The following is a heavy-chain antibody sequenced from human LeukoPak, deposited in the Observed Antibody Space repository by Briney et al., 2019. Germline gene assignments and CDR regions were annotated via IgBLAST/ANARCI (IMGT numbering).Heavy chain of an antibody. CDR1: GFTFSSFW. Sequence: PGGSLRLSCEGSGFTFSSFWMTWVRQAPGKGLEWVAHIKQDGSEKYYVDRVKGRFTISRDNAKNSLYLQMSTLRAEDTALYFCARSGMAVAATPWDWGQGSLITVSS. CDR2: IKQDGSEK. J-gene: IGHJ4*02. V-gene: IGHV3-7*05. D-gene: IGHD6-19*01. CDR3: ARSGMAVAATPWD.